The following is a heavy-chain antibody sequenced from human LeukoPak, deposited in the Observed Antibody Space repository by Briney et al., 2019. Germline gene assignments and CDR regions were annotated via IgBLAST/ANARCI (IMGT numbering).Heavy chain of an antibody. J-gene: IGHJ4*02. CDR2: IKYDGTHK. CDR1: GFSFSSYW. CDR3: ASSHDSSGND. Sequence: GGSLRLSCVASGFSFSSYWMAWVRQAPGKGLEWVANIKYDGTHKFYADSVKGRFTISRDNAKNSLFLEMNSLRADDRAVYFCASSHDSSGNDWGQGTLVAVSS. V-gene: IGHV3-7*01. D-gene: IGHD3-22*01.